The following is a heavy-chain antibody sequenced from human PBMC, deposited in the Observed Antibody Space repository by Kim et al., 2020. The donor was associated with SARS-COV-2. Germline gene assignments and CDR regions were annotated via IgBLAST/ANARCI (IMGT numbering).Heavy chain of an antibody. Sequence: SVKVSCKASGFTFTSSAMQWVRQARGQRLEWIGWIVVGSGNTNYAQKFQERVTITRDMSTSTAYMELSSLRSEDTAVYYCAAEEDYDFWSGYHSWGQGTLVTVSS. CDR1: GFTFTSSA. CDR3: AAEEDYDFWSGYHS. J-gene: IGHJ4*02. CDR2: IVVGSGNT. D-gene: IGHD3-3*01. V-gene: IGHV1-58*02.